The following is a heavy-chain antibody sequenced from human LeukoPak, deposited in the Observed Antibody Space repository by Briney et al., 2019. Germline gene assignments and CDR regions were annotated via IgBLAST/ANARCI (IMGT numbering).Heavy chain of an antibody. CDR3: ARDMEPDAFDI. Sequence: GGSLRLSCAASGFTFSSYEMNWVRQAPGKGLEWVSYISSSGTAIYYADSVKGRFTVSRDTAKNSLYLQMNSLRAEDTALYYCARDMEPDAFDIWGQGTMVTVSS. D-gene: IGHD1-1*01. CDR2: ISSSGTAI. V-gene: IGHV3-48*03. CDR1: GFTFSSYE. J-gene: IGHJ3*02.